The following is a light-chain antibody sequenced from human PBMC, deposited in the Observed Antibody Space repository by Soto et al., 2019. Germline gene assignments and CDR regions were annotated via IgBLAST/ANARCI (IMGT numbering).Light chain of an antibody. CDR3: QHYNVYPWT. V-gene: IGKV1-16*01. Sequence: DIQMTQSPSSLSASVGDRVTITCQASQDISNYLNWYQQKPGKAPKRLIYAASSLQSGVPSRFSGSGSGTEFTLSISSLQPDDFATYYCQHYNVYPWTFGQGTKVDIK. CDR2: AAS. J-gene: IGKJ1*01. CDR1: QDISNY.